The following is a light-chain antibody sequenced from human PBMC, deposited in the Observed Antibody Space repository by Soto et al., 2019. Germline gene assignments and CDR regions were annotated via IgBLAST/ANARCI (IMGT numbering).Light chain of an antibody. J-gene: IGKJ4*01. CDR3: QQYSSYPLT. V-gene: IGKV1-5*03. CDR1: QGTGDW. Sequence: DIQMSQSPSTQSASVGGRVTITCRASQGTGDWLAWYQQKPGKAPKLLIYKTSTLEGGVPSRFSGSGSETEFTLTISSLQPDDFATYYCQQYSSYPLTFGGGTKVDIK. CDR2: KTS.